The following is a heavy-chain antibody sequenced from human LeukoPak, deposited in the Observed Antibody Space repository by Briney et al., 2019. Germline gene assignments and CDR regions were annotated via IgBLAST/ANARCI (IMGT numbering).Heavy chain of an antibody. CDR1: GGTFSSYA. CDR3: ARVRYYDFWSGYYDYYYMDV. CDR2: IIPIFGTA. V-gene: IGHV1-69*05. J-gene: IGHJ6*03. Sequence: SVKVSCKASGGTFSSYAISWVRQAPGQGLEWMGGIIPIFGTANYAQEFQGRVTITTDESTSTAYMELSSLRSEDTAVYYCARVRYYDFWSGYYDYYYMDVWGKGTTVTVSS. D-gene: IGHD3-3*01.